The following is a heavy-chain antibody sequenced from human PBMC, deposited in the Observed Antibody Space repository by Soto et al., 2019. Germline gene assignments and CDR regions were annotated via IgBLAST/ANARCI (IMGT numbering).Heavy chain of an antibody. D-gene: IGHD3-10*02. CDR3: TIVRVADSDLDH. Sequence: ASVKVSCKASGYTFTGYYMHWVRQAPGQGLEWMGWINPNSGGTNYAQKFQGGVTISRDNSKNTLFLHMSNLRAEDTAMYYCTIVRVADSDLDHWGQGTLVTVSS. V-gene: IGHV1-2*02. CDR1: GYTFTGYY. CDR2: INPNSGGT. J-gene: IGHJ4*02.